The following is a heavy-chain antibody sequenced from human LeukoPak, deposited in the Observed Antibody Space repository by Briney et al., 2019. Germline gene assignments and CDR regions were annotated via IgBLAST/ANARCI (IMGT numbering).Heavy chain of an antibody. Sequence: KPSETLSLTCTVSGGSISSSSYYWGWIRQPPGKGLEWIGSIYYSGSTYYNPSLKSRVTISVDTSKNQFSLKLSSVTAADTAVYYCARDRREQLVPHFDYWGQGTLVTVSS. D-gene: IGHD6-6*01. CDR3: ARDRREQLVPHFDY. J-gene: IGHJ4*02. V-gene: IGHV4-39*07. CDR2: IYYSGST. CDR1: GGSISSSSYY.